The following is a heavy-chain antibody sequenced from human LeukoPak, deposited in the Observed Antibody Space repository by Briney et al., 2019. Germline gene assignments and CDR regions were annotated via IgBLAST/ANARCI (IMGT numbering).Heavy chain of an antibody. V-gene: IGHV3-74*01. D-gene: IGHD2-8*01. CDR3: ARAAANGASFYGL. J-gene: IGHJ4*02. CDR2: INGDVTHT. CDR1: GFTFTSYW. Sequence: GGSLRLSCAASGFTFTSYWMHWVRQAPGKGLMWVSRINGDVTHTDYAESAKGRFTTSRDNAKSTVYLQMNSLRAEETAVYYCARAAANGASFYGLWGQGTLVTVSS.